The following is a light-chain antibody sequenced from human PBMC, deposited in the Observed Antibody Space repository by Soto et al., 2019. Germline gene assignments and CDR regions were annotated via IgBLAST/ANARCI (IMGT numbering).Light chain of an antibody. V-gene: IGKV1-39*01. CDR1: QNIANF. CDR3: QQSYRTPRT. CDR2: DAT. J-gene: IGKJ1*01. Sequence: DIQVTQSPSSLSASLGDRVTITCRASQNIANFLNWYQHRPGKAPRLLIYDATSLQSGVPSRFSGSGSGTDFTLTISSLQPEDFATYYCQQSYRTPRTFGPGTKVDIK.